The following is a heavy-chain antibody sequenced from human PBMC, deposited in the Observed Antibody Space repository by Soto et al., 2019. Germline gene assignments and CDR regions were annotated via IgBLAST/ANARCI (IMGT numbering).Heavy chain of an antibody. D-gene: IGHD3-3*01. J-gene: IGHJ6*03. CDR2: IRSKPNNYAT. CDR1: GFTFSGSA. V-gene: IGHV3-73*01. CDR3: SRQASDFWSGKPQYYMDV. Sequence: EVQLVESGGGLVQPGGSLKLSCAASGFTFSGSAMHWVRQASGKGLEWVGRIRSKPNNYATAYGASVKGRFTISLDHSKNTAYLQMNSLNTEDTAVYYCSRQASDFWSGKPQYYMDVWGKGTTVTVSS.